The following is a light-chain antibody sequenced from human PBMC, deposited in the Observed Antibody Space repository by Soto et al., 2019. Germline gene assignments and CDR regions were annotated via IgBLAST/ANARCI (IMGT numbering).Light chain of an antibody. CDR3: QQYGTSPRT. CDR2: ETS. Sequence: IGLSQSVGTLSLSPGERATLSCRASQSLSNSELAWYQQKPGQAPRLLIYETSSRATGIPERFSGSGSQTDFTLTISRLEPEDFAGYYCQQYGTSPRTFGQGTKV. V-gene: IGKV3-20*01. J-gene: IGKJ1*01. CDR1: QSLSNSE.